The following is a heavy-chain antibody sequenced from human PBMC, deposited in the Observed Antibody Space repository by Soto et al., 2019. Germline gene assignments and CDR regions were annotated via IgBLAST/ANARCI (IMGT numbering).Heavy chain of an antibody. CDR2: IDPSDSYT. CDR1: GYSFTSYW. V-gene: IGHV5-10-1*03. CDR3: ARRIKVVVPAGGVGYYYGMDV. J-gene: IGHJ6*02. D-gene: IGHD2-2*01. Sequence: EVQLVQSGAEVKKPGESLRISCKGSGYSFTSYWISWVRQMPGKGLEWMGRIDPSDSYTNYSPSFQGHVTISADKSISTAYLQWSSLKASDTAMYYCARRIKVVVPAGGVGYYYGMDVWGQGTTVTVSS.